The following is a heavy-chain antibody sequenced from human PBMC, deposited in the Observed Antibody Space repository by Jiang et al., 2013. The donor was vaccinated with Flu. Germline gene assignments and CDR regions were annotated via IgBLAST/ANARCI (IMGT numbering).Heavy chain of an antibody. CDR3: AREDSSPGWDWFDP. Sequence: AAWNWSQASPHSRGLEWLEGRYYRSKWYNDYAVSVKSRITINPDTSKNQFSLQLNSVTPEDTAVYYCAREDSSPGWDWFDPWGQGTLVTVSS. D-gene: IGHD6-13*01. V-gene: IGHV6-1*01. CDR2: RYYRSKWYN. J-gene: IGHJ5*02. CDR1: AA.